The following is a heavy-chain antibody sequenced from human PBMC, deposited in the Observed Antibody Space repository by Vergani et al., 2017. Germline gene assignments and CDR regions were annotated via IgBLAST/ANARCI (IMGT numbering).Heavy chain of an antibody. CDR1: GGSFSTGGQS. Sequence: QVQLQESGPGLVKPSQTLSLTCTVSGGSFSTGGQSWTWLRQSAGKGLEWIGRIYTSGATNYNPSLRSRAIMSVDASKKQFSLKLTSVTAADTAVYYCAKVPRFQNRGDAFDIWGQGTMVTVSS. CDR2: IYTSGAT. J-gene: IGHJ3*02. V-gene: IGHV4-61*02. D-gene: IGHD3-10*01. CDR3: AKVPRFQNRGDAFDI.